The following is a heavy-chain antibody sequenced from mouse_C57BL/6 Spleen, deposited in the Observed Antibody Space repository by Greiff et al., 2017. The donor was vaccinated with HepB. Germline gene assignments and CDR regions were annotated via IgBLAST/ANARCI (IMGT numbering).Heavy chain of an antibody. D-gene: IGHD1-1*01. Sequence: VQLKQSGPELVKPGASVKMSCKASGYTFTDYNMHWVKQSHGKSLEWIGYINPNNGGTSYNQKFKGKATLTVNKSSSTAYMELRSLTSEDSAVYYCAGGSSHYWYFDVWGTGTTVTVSS. CDR2: INPNNGGT. V-gene: IGHV1-22*01. CDR1: GYTFTDYN. J-gene: IGHJ1*03. CDR3: AGGSSHYWYFDV.